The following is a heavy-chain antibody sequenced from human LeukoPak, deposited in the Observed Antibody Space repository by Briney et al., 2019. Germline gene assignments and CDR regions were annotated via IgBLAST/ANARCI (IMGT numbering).Heavy chain of an antibody. CDR1: GGSVSSSDYY. D-gene: IGHD3-10*01. V-gene: IGHV4-39*01. CDR2: TYYGGRT. Sequence: SETLSLTCTVSGGSVSSSDYYWGWIRQSPGKGLEWIGGTYYGGRTFYNPSLKSRVTLSVDTSKNQFSLNLASVTAADTAVYYCVTIGHWFRSTDHWGQGTLVTVSS. J-gene: IGHJ4*02. CDR3: VTIGHWFRSTDH.